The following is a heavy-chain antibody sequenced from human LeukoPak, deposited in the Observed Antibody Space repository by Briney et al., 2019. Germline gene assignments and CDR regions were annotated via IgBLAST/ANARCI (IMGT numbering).Heavy chain of an antibody. J-gene: IGHJ4*02. V-gene: IGHV3-21*06. CDR3: AKDAGSGWEPYDY. CDR1: GFTFSSYS. Sequence: PGESLRPSCAASGFTFSSYSMNWVRQAPGKGLEWVSSISNSDTGSYIYYADSVKGRFTISRDNAKNSLYLQMNSLRAEDTAVYYCAKDAGSGWEPYDYWGQGTLVTVSS. D-gene: IGHD6-19*01. CDR2: ISNSDTGSYI.